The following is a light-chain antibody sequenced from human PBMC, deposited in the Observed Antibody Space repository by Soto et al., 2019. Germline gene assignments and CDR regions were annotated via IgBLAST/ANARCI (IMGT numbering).Light chain of an antibody. CDR3: QQYNTCPPIT. Sequence: VVLTQAPATLSLSPWERATLSCRTSLSVSVYLDWYQQKPGQAPSLLLSDASNSATGIPARFSGSASGTAFTPPTSSLEPQDFAAYYCQQYNTCPPITFGQGTRLEIK. CDR2: DAS. J-gene: IGKJ5*01. V-gene: IGKV3-11*01. CDR1: LSVSVY.